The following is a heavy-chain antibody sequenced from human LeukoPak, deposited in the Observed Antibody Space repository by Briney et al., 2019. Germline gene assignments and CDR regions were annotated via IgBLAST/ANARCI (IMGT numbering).Heavy chain of an antibody. D-gene: IGHD3-3*01. J-gene: IGHJ4*02. CDR3: AKVRRRDSKSPGDARVDY. CDR1: GFTFNSYA. Sequence: GGSLRLSCAASGFTFNSYAMSWVRQAPGKGLEWVSGVSGSGGNTDYSDSVRGRFTISRDNSDNTLYLQMNSLRAEDTALYYCAKVRRRDSKSPGDARVDYWAREPWSPSPQ. V-gene: IGHV3-23*01. CDR2: VSGSGGNT.